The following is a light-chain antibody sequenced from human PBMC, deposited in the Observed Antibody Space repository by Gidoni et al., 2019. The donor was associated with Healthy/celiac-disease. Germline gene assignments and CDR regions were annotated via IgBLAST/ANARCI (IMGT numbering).Light chain of an antibody. CDR3: QQRSNWPPYS. J-gene: IGKJ2*03. Sequence: EILLRQSPATLSLSPGERATLSCRASQIVSSYLAWYQQKHGQAPRLLIYDASNRATGIPARFSGSGSGTDFTLTISSLEPEDFAVYYCQQRSNWPPYSFGQGTKLEIK. CDR2: DAS. CDR1: QIVSSY. V-gene: IGKV3-11*01.